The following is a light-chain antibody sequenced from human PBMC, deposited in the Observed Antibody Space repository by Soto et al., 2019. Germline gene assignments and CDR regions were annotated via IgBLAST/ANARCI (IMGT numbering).Light chain of an antibody. V-gene: IGKV3-15*01. CDR2: GAS. Sequence: EIVLTQSPATLSSFPGDRVTLSCRASQYINTRLAWYQHRPGQAPRLLIYGASTRATGIPARFSGSGSGTEFTLTISSLQSEDFAVYYCQQYNNWPPFTFGPGTKVDIK. CDR3: QQYNNWPPFT. J-gene: IGKJ3*01. CDR1: QYINTR.